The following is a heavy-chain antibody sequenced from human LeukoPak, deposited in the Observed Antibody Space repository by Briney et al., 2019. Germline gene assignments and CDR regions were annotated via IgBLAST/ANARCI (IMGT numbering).Heavy chain of an antibody. CDR1: GFTFSSYA. D-gene: IGHD3-3*01. J-gene: IGHJ4*02. Sequence: GRSLRLSCAASGFTFSSYAMHWVRQAPGKGLEWVAVISYDGSNKYYADSVKGRFTISRDNAKNSLYLQMNSLRAEDTAVYYCARSLRFLERNYWGQGTLVTVSS. V-gene: IGHV3-30-3*01. CDR3: ARSLRFLERNY. CDR2: ISYDGSNK.